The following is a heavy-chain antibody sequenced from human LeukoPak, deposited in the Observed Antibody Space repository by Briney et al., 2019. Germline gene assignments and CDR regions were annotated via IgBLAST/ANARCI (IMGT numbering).Heavy chain of an antibody. Sequence: TPSETLSLTCNVSGYSISSGYYWGWVRQPPGKRLEWIATIHHDGSTFYNPSLNSRSAISVDSSKNQFSLRLTSVTAADTALYYCARQRGSYIVVQEFDYWGQGTLVTVSS. CDR2: IHHDGST. D-gene: IGHD5-12*01. J-gene: IGHJ4*02. CDR1: GYSISSGYY. CDR3: ARQRGSYIVVQEFDY. V-gene: IGHV4-38-2*02.